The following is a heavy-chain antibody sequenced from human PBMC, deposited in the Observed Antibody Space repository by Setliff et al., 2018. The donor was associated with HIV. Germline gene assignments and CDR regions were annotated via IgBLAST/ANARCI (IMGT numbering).Heavy chain of an antibody. CDR3: ARDWRLIRRDRPLDYYYYYMDV. D-gene: IGHD3-22*01. CDR1: GGSISSHY. CDR2: IYYSGST. Sequence: PSETLSLTCTVSGGSISSHYWSWIRQPPGKGLEWIGYIYYSGSTNYNPSLRSRVTISVDTSKIQFSLKLSSVTAADTAVYYCARDWRLIRRDRPLDYYYYYMDVWGKGTTVTVSS. V-gene: IGHV4-59*11. J-gene: IGHJ6*03.